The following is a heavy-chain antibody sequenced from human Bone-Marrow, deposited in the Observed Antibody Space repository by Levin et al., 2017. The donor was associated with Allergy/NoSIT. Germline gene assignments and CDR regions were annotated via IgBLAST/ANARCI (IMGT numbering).Heavy chain of an antibody. CDR3: ASGPGFPTLGEVDDFFGGGASYFYMDV. J-gene: IGHJ6*03. V-gene: IGHV1-69*01. Sequence: KISCKASGDTFSSHAFSWVRQAPGQRPEWMGGIIPVYGSPHYAQKFQGRLTITAVESTKTTYMELRSLAAEDTAMYFCASGPGFPTLGEVDDFFGGGASYFYMDVWGKGTTVTVSS. CDR2: IIPVYGSP. CDR1: GDTFSSHA. D-gene: IGHD3-3*01.